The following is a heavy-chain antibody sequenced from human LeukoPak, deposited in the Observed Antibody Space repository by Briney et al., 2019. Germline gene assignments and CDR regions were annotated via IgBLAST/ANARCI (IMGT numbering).Heavy chain of an antibody. V-gene: IGHV4-34*01. CDR2: INHSGST. J-gene: IGHJ4*02. D-gene: IGHD6-13*01. CDR3: ARGNSRPFDY. CDR1: GFTVSSNY. Sequence: GSLRLSCAASGFTVSSNYMSWIRQPPGKGLEWIGEINHSGSTNYNPSLKSRVTISVDTSKNQFSLKLSSVTAADTAVYYCARGNSRPFDYWGQGTLVTVSS.